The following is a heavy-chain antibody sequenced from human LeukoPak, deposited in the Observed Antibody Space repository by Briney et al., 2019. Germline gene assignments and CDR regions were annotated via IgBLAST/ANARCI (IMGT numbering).Heavy chain of an antibody. V-gene: IGHV1-69*06. Sequence: RASVKVSCKASGGSFRRYAFAWVRQAPGQGLEWMGGIMPVLDTGSYAQGIQGRVTITADRSTSTAYMELRSLRPEDTALYYCAARDNGNDLLSYHAMDVWGNGTTVTVSS. CDR1: GGSFRRYA. D-gene: IGHD1-1*01. CDR3: AARDNGNDLLSYHAMDV. J-gene: IGHJ6*04. CDR2: IMPVLDTG.